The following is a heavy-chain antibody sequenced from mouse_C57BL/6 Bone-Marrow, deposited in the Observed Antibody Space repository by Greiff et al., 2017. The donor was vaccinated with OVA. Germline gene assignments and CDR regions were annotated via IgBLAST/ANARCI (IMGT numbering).Heavy chain of an antibody. V-gene: IGHV1-64*01. CDR2: IHPNSGST. J-gene: IGHJ2*01. Sequence: QVQLQQPGAELVKPGASVKLSCKASGYTFTSYWMHWVKQRPGQGLEWIGMIHPNSGSTNYNEKFKSKATLTVDKSSSPAYMQLSSLTSEDSAVYYCARRYGSSYDYWGQVTTLTVSS. CDR1: GYTFTSYW. CDR3: ARRYGSSYDY. D-gene: IGHD1-1*01.